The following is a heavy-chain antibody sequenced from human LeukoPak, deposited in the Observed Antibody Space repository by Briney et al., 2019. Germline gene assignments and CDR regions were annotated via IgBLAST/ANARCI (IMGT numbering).Heavy chain of an antibody. CDR2: IYYSGTT. J-gene: IGHJ4*02. CDR1: GGSISSYY. V-gene: IGHV4-59*08. CDR3: ARHGDGDFYFHY. D-gene: IGHD2-21*02. Sequence: SETLSLTCTVSGGSISSYYWSWIRQPPGKGLDWIGYIYYSGTTDYNPSLKGRVAISLDTSNNQFSLRLSSVAAADTAVYYCARHGDGDFYFHYWGQGALVTVSS.